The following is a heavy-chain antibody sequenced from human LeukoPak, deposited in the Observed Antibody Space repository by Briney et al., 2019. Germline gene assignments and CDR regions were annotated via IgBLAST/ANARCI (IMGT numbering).Heavy chain of an antibody. V-gene: IGHV3-11*01. J-gene: IGHJ4*02. CDR2: ISSSGSTI. Sequence: GGSQRLSCAASGFTFSDYYMSWIRQAPGKGLEWVSYISSSGSTIYYADSVKGRFTISRDNAKNSLYLQMNSLRAEDTAVYYCARDRYYYDSSGYYSASWDYWGQGTLVTVSS. CDR1: GFTFSDYY. CDR3: ARDRYYYDSSGYYSASWDY. D-gene: IGHD3-22*01.